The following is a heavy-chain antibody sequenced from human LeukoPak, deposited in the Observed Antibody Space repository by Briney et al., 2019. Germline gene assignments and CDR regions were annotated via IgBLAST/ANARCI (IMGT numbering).Heavy chain of an antibody. J-gene: IGHJ5*02. CDR3: ARDHLMGSSDPYNWFDP. CDR2: ISAYNGNA. CDR1: GYTFTSYG. V-gene: IGHV1-18*01. Sequence: ASVKVSCKACGYTFTSYGIIWVRQAPAQGLEGMGWISAYNGNANYAQKLQGRVTITTDTSTSTAYMELRSLTSDDTALYYCARDHLMGSSDPYNWFDPWGQGTPVTVYS. D-gene: IGHD6-6*01.